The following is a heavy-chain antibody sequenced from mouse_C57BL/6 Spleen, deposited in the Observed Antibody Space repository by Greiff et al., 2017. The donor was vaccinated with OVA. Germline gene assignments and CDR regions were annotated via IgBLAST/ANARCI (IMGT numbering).Heavy chain of an antibody. V-gene: IGHV5-4*01. CDR2: ISDGGSYT. J-gene: IGHJ3*01. D-gene: IGHD1-1*01. CDR1: GFTFSSYA. Sequence: EVQRVESGGGLVKPGGSLKLSCAASGFTFSSYAMSWVRQTPEKRLEWVATISDGGSYTYYPDNVKGRFTISRDNAKNNLYLQMSHLKSEDTAMYYCAREITTVAYWGQGTLVTVSA. CDR3: AREITTVAY.